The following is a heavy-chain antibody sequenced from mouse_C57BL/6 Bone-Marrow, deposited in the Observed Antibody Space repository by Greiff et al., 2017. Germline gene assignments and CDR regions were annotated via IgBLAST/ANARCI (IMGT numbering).Heavy chain of an antibody. D-gene: IGHD4-1*01. V-gene: IGHV3-6*01. CDR1: GYSITSGYY. Sequence: ESGPGLVKPSQSLSLTCSVTGYSITSGYYWNWIRQFPGNKLEWMGYISYDGSNNYNPSLKNRISITRDTSKNQFFLKLNSVTTEDTATYYCASLGWNFDYWGQGTTLTVSS. CDR3: ASLGWNFDY. CDR2: ISYDGSN. J-gene: IGHJ2*01.